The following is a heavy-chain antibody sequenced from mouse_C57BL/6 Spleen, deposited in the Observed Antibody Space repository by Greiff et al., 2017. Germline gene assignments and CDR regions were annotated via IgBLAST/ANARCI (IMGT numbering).Heavy chain of an antibody. D-gene: IGHD1-1*01. V-gene: IGHV5-6*01. CDR2: ISSGGSYT. CDR3: ARHAYYYGSSYSYFDY. J-gene: IGHJ2*01. Sequence: EVQVVESGGDLVKPGGSLKLSCAASGFTFSSYGMSWVRQTPDKRLEWVATISSGGSYTYYPDSVKGRFTISRDNAKNTLYLQMSSLKSEDTAMYYCARHAYYYGSSYSYFDYWGQGTTLTVSS. CDR1: GFTFSSYG.